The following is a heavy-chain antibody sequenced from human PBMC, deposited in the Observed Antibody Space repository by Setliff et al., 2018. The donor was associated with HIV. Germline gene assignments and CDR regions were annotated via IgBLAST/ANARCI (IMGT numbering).Heavy chain of an antibody. Sequence: GGSLRLSCAASGFIFDDYAMHWVRQAPGKGLEWVSGISWNSGSIGYADSVKGRFTISRDNARNSLYLEMNSLRADDTAVYYCAKSPNRYSPLDWFDPWGQGTLVTVSS. D-gene: IGHD5-18*01. CDR2: ISWNSGSI. CDR3: AKSPNRYSPLDWFDP. V-gene: IGHV3-9*01. CDR1: GFIFDDYA. J-gene: IGHJ5*02.